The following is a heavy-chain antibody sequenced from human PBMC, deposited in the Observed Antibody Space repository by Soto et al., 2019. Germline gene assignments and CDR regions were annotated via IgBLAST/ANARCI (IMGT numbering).Heavy chain of an antibody. CDR3: ARQASTYYYDSSGYYRAYYFDY. D-gene: IGHD3-22*01. J-gene: IGHJ4*02. V-gene: IGHV4-31*03. CDR2: IYYSGST. CDR1: GGSISSGGYY. Sequence: PSETLSLTCTVSGGSISSGGYYWSWIRQHPGKGLEWIGYIYYSGSTYYNPSLKSRVTISVDTSKNQFSLKLSSVTAADTAVYYCARQASTYYYDSSGYYRAYYFDYWGQGTLLTVSS.